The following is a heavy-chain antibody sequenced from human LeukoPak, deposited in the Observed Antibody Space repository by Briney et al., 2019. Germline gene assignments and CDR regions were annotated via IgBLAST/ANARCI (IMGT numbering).Heavy chain of an antibody. D-gene: IGHD3-22*01. J-gene: IGHJ4*02. CDR1: GGSISSSNW. V-gene: IGHV4-61*01. CDR3: ARAEVNFYDRSGYFDY. Sequence: PSETLSLTCAVSGGSISSSNWWSWIRQPPGKGLEWIGYIYYSGSTNHNPSLKSRVTISVDTSKNQFSLKLSSVTAADTAVYYCARAEVNFYDRSGYFDYWGQGSLVTVSS. CDR2: IYYSGST.